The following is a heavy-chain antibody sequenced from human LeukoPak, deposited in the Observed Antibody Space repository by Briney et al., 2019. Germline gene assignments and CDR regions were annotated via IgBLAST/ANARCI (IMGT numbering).Heavy chain of an antibody. CDR2: ISAYNGNT. J-gene: IGHJ4*02. CDR1: GYTFTSYG. V-gene: IGHV1-18*01. CDR3: ARFERELRVIDY. Sequence: ASVKVSCQASGYTFTSYGISWVRQAPGQGLEWMGWISAYNGNTNYAQKLQGRVTMTTDTSPSTAYMELRSLRSDDTAVYYCARFERELRVIDYWGQGTLVTVSS. D-gene: IGHD1-26*01.